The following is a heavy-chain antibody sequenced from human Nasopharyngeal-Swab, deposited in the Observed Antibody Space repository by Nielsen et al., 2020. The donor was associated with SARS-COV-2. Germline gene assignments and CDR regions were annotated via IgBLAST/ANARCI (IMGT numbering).Heavy chain of an antibody. J-gene: IGHJ4*02. CDR3: VRADISGYFDY. CDR2: SRNEAHSFTT. Sequence: GGSLRLSCAASGFTLSEHYMDWVRQAPGKGLEWVGRSRNEAHSFTTENAASVKGRFTISRDDSENSLYLQMNSLKIEDTAVYYCVRADISGYFDYWGQGTLVTVSS. CDR1: GFTLSEHY. D-gene: IGHD3-22*01. V-gene: IGHV3-72*01.